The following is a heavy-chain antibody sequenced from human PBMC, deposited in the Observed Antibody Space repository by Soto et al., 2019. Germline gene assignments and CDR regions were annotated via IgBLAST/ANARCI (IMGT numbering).Heavy chain of an antibody. J-gene: IGHJ4*02. V-gene: IGHV6-1*01. Sequence: SQTLSLTCAISGDSVSSNSAAWSCIRQSPSRGLEWLGRTYYRSKWYYDYALSVKSRITINADTSKNQFSLQLNSVTPEDTAVYYCARGSHNSAWGWGQGTLVTVSS. CDR1: GDSVSSNSAA. D-gene: IGHD6-19*01. CDR3: ARGSHNSAWG. CDR2: TYYRSKWYY.